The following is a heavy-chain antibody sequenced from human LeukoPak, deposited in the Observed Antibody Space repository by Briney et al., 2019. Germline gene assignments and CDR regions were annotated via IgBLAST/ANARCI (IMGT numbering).Heavy chain of an antibody. CDR1: GFTFSSYE. CDR3: ARDPPWGYSAWDLFDY. V-gene: IGHV3-48*03. Sequence: GGSLRLSCAASGFTFSSYEMNWVRQAPGKGLEWVSYISSSGSTIYYADSVKGRFTISRDNAKNSLYLQMNSLRAEDTAVYYCARDPPWGYSAWDLFDYWGQGTLVTVSS. J-gene: IGHJ4*02. D-gene: IGHD5-18*01. CDR2: ISSSGSTI.